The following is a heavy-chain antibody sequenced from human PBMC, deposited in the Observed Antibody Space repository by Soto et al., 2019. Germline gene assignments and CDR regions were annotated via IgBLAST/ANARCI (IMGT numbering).Heavy chain of an antibody. V-gene: IGHV4-30-4*02. CDR3: ARSTYYDSSGYHPPTVEFDY. J-gene: IGHJ4*02. CDR2: IFHAGGT. CDR1: GVSISTGDYY. D-gene: IGHD3-22*01. Sequence: SETLSLTCSVSGVSISTGDYYWSWIRQPPGKGLEWIGYIFHAGGTYYNPSLKTRVTISIDMSKNQFSLKLSSVTAADTAVYYCARSTYYDSSGYHPPTVEFDYWGQGTLVTVSS.